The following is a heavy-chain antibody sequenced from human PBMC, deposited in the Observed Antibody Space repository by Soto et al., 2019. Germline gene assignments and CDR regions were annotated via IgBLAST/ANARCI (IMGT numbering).Heavy chain of an antibody. CDR2: IGTAGDT. D-gene: IGHD3-22*01. Sequence: PGRSLRLSCAASGFTFSSYYMHWVRQATGKGLEWVSAIGTAGDTYYPGSVKGRFTISRENAKNSLYLQMNGLRAEVTAVYYCARVPYYDGPRDIWGQGTMVTVSS. V-gene: IGHV3-13*01. CDR1: GFTFSSYY. CDR3: ARVPYYDGPRDI. J-gene: IGHJ3*02.